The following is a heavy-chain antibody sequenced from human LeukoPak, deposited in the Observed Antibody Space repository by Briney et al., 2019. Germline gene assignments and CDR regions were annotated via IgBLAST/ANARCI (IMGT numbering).Heavy chain of an antibody. CDR3: AREGPFGELLY. Sequence: GGSLRLSCAASGFTFSSYWMSWVRQAPGKGLEWVANIKQDGSERYYVDSVKGRFTISRDNAKNSLYLQMNSLRAEDTAVYYCAREGPFGELLYRGQGTLVTVSS. CDR2: IKQDGSER. J-gene: IGHJ4*02. D-gene: IGHD3-10*01. CDR1: GFTFSSYW. V-gene: IGHV3-7*01.